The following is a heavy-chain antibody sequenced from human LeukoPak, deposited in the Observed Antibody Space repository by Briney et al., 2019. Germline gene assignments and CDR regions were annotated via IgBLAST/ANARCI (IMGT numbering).Heavy chain of an antibody. CDR1: GYIFANYG. D-gene: IGHD5-12*01. V-gene: IGHV1-18*04. J-gene: IGHJ4*02. CDR2: ISADNHNT. CDR3: ARDRRGYSAYDGEGFDY. Sequence: APVKVSCKASGYIFANYGFSWVRQAPGQGLEWMGWISADNHNTKYAQKFQDRVTMTDDRSTSTVYMEQRSLRSDDTAVYYCARDRRGYSAYDGEGFDYWGQGTLVTVSS.